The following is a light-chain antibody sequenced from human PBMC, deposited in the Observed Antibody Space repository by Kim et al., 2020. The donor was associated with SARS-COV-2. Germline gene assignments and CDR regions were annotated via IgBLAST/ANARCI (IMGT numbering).Light chain of an antibody. CDR1: SNNVGNQG. V-gene: IGLV10-54*01. CDR2: RNN. J-gene: IGLJ3*02. CDR3: SAWDSSLSAWV. Sequence: QAGLNQPPSVSKNLRQTATLTCTGNSNNVGNQGAAWLQQHQGHPPKLLSYRNNNRPSGISERLSASRSGNTASLTITGLQPEDEADHYCSAWDSSLSAWVFGGGTQLTVL.